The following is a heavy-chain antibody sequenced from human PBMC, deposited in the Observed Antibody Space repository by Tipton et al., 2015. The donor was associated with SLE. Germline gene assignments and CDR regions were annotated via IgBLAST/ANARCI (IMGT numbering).Heavy chain of an antibody. J-gene: IGHJ3*02. Sequence: TLSLTCTVSGGSISSSSYYCGRIRQPPGKGLEWIGRIYYSGRTYYNPSLKSRVTISVDTSKNQFSLKLSSVTAADTAVYYCARDLEAFDIWGQGTMVTVSS. CDR1: GGSISSSSYY. D-gene: IGHD1-1*01. CDR3: ARDLEAFDI. CDR2: IYYSGRT. V-gene: IGHV4-39*07.